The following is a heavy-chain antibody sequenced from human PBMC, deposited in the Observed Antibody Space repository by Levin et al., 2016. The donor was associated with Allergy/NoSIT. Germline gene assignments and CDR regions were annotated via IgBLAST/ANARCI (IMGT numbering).Heavy chain of an antibody. CDR3: ARVNLVSGRPIDY. D-gene: IGHD3-10*01. J-gene: IGHJ4*02. V-gene: IGHV4-4*02. CDR2: IYHSGST. Sequence: WIRQPPGKGLEWIGEIYHSGSTNYNPSLKSRVTISVDKSKNQFSLKLSSVTAADTAVYYCARVNLVSGRPIDYWGQGTLVTVSS.